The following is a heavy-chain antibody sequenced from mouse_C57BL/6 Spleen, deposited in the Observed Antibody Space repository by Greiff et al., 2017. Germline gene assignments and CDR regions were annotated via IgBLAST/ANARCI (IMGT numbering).Heavy chain of an antibody. CDR1: GFTFSSYT. J-gene: IGHJ2*01. CDR2: ISGGGGNT. D-gene: IGHD3-3*01. V-gene: IGHV5-9*01. Sequence: EVQGVESGGGLVKPGGSLKLSCAASGFTFSSYTMSWVRQTPEKRLEWVATISGGGGNTYYPDSVKGRFTISRDHAKNTLYLQMSSLRSEDTALYYCARQPGPYYFDYWGQGTTLTVSS. CDR3: ARQPGPYYFDY.